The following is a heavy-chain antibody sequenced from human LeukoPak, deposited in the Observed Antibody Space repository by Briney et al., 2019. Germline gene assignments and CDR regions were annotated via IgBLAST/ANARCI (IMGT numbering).Heavy chain of an antibody. Sequence: AETLSLTCAVYGGSFSGYYWSWIRQPPGKGLEWIGEINHSGSTNYNPSLKSRVTISVDTSKNQFSLKLSSVTAADTAVYYCARRAAAAGTEWFDPWGQGTLVTASS. D-gene: IGHD6-13*01. J-gene: IGHJ5*02. CDR2: INHSGST. CDR1: GGSFSGYY. V-gene: IGHV4-34*01. CDR3: ARRAAAAGTEWFDP.